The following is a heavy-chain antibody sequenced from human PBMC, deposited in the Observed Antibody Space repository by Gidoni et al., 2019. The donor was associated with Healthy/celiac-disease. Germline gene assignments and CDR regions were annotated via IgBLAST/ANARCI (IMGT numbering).Heavy chain of an antibody. Sequence: EVQLVASGGGLVQPGRSLRLSCAASGFTFDDYARDWVRQAPGKGLEWVSGISWNSGSIGYADSVKGRFTISRDNAKNSLYLQMNSLRAEDTALYYCARNVGYYYYGMDVWGQGTTVTVSS. J-gene: IGHJ6*02. CDR1: GFTFDDYA. CDR3: ARNVGYYYYGMDV. V-gene: IGHV3-9*01. CDR2: ISWNSGSI. D-gene: IGHD1-26*01.